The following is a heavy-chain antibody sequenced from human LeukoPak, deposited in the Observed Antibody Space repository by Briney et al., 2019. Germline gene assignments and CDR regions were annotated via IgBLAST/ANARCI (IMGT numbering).Heavy chain of an antibody. D-gene: IGHD2-15*01. V-gene: IGHV3-30-3*01. Sequence: GGSLRLSCVASGFTFTNYVIHWLRQAPGKGLEWVAVVSSDGINKYYADSVKGRFTISRDNSKNTLYLQMNSLRAEDTAVYYCARAEEGYCSGGSCYYYYDMDVWGQGTTVTVSS. CDR1: GFTFTNYV. J-gene: IGHJ6*02. CDR2: VSSDGINK. CDR3: ARAEEGYCSGGSCYYYYDMDV.